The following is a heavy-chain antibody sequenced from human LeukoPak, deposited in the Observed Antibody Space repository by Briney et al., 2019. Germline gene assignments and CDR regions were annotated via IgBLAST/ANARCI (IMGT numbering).Heavy chain of an antibody. J-gene: IGHJ4*02. CDR2: IWYDGSNR. CDR3: AKDANDDYYDSSGYYVF. D-gene: IGHD3-22*01. Sequence: GSSLRLSCAASGFTFSSYAMHWVRQAPGKGLEWVTTIWYDGSNRYYGDSVRGRFTISRDNSKSTVFLQMNSLRAEDTALYYCAKDANDDYYDSSGYYVFWGQGTLVTLYS. CDR1: GFTFSSYA. V-gene: IGHV3-33*06.